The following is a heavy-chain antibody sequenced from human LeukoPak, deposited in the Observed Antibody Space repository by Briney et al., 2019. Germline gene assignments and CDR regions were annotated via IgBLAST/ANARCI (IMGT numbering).Heavy chain of an antibody. D-gene: IGHD3-10*01. CDR2: IYYSGCT. CDR3: ARRGRGVTSNVYFDY. V-gene: IGHV4-59*08. J-gene: IGHJ4*02. Sequence: SEPLSLPCTVCGGSISSYYWSWMRQPPGKGLEWIGNIYYSGCTNYNPSLKSRVTISVDTSKNQFSLKLGSVTAADTAVYYCARRGRGVTSNVYFDYWGQGTLVTVSS. CDR1: GGSISSYY.